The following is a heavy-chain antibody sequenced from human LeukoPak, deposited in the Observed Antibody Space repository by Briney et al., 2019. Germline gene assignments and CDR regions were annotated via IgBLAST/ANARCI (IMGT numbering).Heavy chain of an antibody. V-gene: IGHV1-2*02. J-gene: IGHJ4*02. D-gene: IGHD2-2*01. CDR1: GYTFAGYN. CDR2: INAYTGGT. CDR3: AREVYQVPFDY. Sequence: ASLKVSCKASGYTFAGYNIHWVRQAPGQGVEWMGWINAYTGGTKYAQKFEGRVTLTRDTSIKTAYLDLSRLTSDDTAIYYCAREVYQVPFDYWGQGTLVTVSS.